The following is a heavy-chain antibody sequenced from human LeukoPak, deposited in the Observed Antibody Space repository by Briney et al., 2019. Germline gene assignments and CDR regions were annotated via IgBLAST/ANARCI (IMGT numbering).Heavy chain of an antibody. CDR1: GFTFSSYA. CDR2: ISGSGGST. D-gene: IGHD3-22*01. CDR3: AKDGMGTYYYDSSPRY. V-gene: IGHV3-23*01. J-gene: IGHJ4*02. Sequence: PGGSLRLSCAASGFTFSSYAMSWVRQAPGKGLEWVSAISGSGGSTYYADSVKGRFTISRDNSKNTLYLQMNSLRAEDTAVYYCAKDGMGTYYYDSSPRYWGQGTLVTVSS.